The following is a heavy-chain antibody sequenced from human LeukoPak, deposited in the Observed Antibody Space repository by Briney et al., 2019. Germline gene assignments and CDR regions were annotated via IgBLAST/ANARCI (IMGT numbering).Heavy chain of an antibody. J-gene: IGHJ4*02. CDR2: ISSSSSTI. V-gene: IGHV3-48*01. CDR3: AKDSGGEYCSSTSCYGGVDY. Sequence: GGSLRLSCTGSGFTFSSYSMNWVRQAPWKGLEWVSYISSSSSTIYYADSVKGRFTISRDNAKNSLYLQMNSLRAEDTAVYYCAKDSGGEYCSSTSCYGGVDYWGQGTLVTVSS. D-gene: IGHD2-2*01. CDR1: GFTFSSYS.